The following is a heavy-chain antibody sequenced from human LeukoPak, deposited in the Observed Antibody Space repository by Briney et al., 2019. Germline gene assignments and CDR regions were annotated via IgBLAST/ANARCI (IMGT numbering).Heavy chain of an antibody. V-gene: IGHV4-34*01. CDR2: INHSGST. Sequence: SETLSLTCAVYGGSFSGYYWSWIRQPPGKGLEWIGEINHSGSTNYNPSLKSRVTISVDTSKNQFSLKLSSVTAADTAVYYCARGVVFDPWVQGTLVTVSS. J-gene: IGHJ5*02. CDR3: ARGVVFDP. CDR1: GGSFSGYY. D-gene: IGHD2-15*01.